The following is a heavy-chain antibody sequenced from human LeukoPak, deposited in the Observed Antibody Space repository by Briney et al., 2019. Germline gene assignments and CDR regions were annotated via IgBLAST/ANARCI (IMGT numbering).Heavy chain of an antibody. Sequence: SETLSLTCAVYGGSFSGYYWSWIRRPPGKGLEWIGEINHSGSTNYNPSLKSRVTISVDTSKNQFSLKLSSVTAADTAVYYCARLGSKRNYYYYYYMDVWGKGTTVTVSS. CDR2: INHSGST. D-gene: IGHD2-15*01. V-gene: IGHV4-34*01. CDR1: GGSFSGYY. CDR3: ARLGSKRNYYYYYYMDV. J-gene: IGHJ6*03.